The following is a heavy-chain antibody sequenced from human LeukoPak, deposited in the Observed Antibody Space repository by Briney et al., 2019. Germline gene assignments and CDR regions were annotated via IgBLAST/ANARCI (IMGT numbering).Heavy chain of an antibody. CDR1: GFSFSTYD. J-gene: IGHJ4*02. V-gene: IGHV3-13*01. CDR3: ARAVAGTDEIDS. D-gene: IGHD6-19*01. Sequence: PGGSLRLSCAGSGFSFSTYDMLWVRQAPGKGPEWVSAIGSGGDTYYAGSVKGRFTISRESANNSFYLQMNSLNAGDTAVYFCARAVAGTDEIDSWGQGTLVTVSS. CDR2: IGSGGDT.